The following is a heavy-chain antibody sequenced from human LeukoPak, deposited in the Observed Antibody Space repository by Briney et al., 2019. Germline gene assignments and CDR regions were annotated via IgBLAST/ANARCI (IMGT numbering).Heavy chain of an antibody. Sequence: GGSLRLSCAASGFTFDDYAMHWVRQAPGKGLEWVSGISWNSGSIGYAGSVKGRFTISRDNAKNSLYLQMNSLRAEDMALYYCAKDNVRRITIFGVAPGGGAFDIWGQGTMVTVSS. CDR1: GFTFDDYA. CDR2: ISWNSGSI. J-gene: IGHJ3*02. V-gene: IGHV3-9*03. D-gene: IGHD3-3*01. CDR3: AKDNVRRITIFGVAPGGGAFDI.